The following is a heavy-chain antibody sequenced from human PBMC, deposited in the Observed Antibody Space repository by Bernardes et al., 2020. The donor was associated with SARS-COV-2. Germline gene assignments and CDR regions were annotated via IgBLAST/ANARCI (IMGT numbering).Heavy chain of an antibody. CDR2: ISSSSGYR. CDR3: ARGFLNCGGDCYDS. J-gene: IGHJ4*02. CDR1: GFTFGDYY. D-gene: IGHD2-21*01. Sequence: GGSLRLSCATSGFTFGDYYMIWIRQAPGKGLEWVSYISSSSGYRKYADSVKGRFTISRDNAENSLYLQMNSVRAEDTAVYYCARGFLNCGGDCYDSWGQGTLVTVSS. V-gene: IGHV3-11*06.